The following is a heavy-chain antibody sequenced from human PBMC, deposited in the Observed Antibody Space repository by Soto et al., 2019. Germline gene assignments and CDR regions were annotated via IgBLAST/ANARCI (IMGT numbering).Heavy chain of an antibody. CDR2: ISWNSGTL. D-gene: IGHD3-10*01. CDR3: AKGRTRPLELGSFGDNAFDV. CDR1: EFTFDNYA. Sequence: GGSLRLSCAASEFTFDNYAMHWVRQAPGKGLEWVSGISWNSGTLVYADSVKGRFTISRDNAKNSLFLQMNSLRPEDTALYFRAKGRTRPLELGSFGDNAFDVWGQGTMVTVSS. J-gene: IGHJ3*01. V-gene: IGHV3-9*01.